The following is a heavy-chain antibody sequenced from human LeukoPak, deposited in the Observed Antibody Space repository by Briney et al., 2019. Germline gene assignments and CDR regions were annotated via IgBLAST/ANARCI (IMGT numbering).Heavy chain of an antibody. J-gene: IGHJ3*02. CDR1: GLTVSSNY. D-gene: IGHD3-10*01. CDR2: TYSGGST. Sequence: PGGSLRLSCAASGLTVSSNYMSWVRQAPGKGLEWVSITYSGGSTYYADSVKGRFTISRDNSKNTLSLQMNSLRAEDTAVYYCATYYDSGSSDAFDIWGQGTMVTVSS. CDR3: ATYYDSGSSDAFDI. V-gene: IGHV3-53*01.